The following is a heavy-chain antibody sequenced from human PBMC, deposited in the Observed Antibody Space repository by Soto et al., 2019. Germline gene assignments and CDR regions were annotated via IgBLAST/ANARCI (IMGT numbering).Heavy chain of an antibody. Sequence: LVQVACKTSGGTFRSYASIWVRKAPGQGLEWMGGIIPIFGTANYAQKFQGRVTITADESTSTAYMELSSLRSEDTAVYYCARGLVAYDIFTGLYYYYGMDVWGQGTTVTVSS. V-gene: IGHV1-69*13. CDR2: IIPIFGTA. J-gene: IGHJ6*02. CDR3: ARGLVAYDIFTGLYYYYGMDV. D-gene: IGHD3-9*01. CDR1: GGTFRSYA.